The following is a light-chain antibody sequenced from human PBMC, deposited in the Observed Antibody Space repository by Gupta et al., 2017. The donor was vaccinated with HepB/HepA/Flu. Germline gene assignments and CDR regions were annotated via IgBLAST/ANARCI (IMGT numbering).Light chain of an antibody. J-gene: IGLJ1*01. CDR3: CSYAGSYTYV. CDR2: DVS. CDR1: SSDVGGYNY. V-gene: IGLV2-11*01. Sequence: QSPLPQPRSVSASPGQSVTISCTGTSSDVGGYNYVCWHQQHPGKAPKLMIYDVSKRPSGFPDRFSGSKSGNTASLTISGLQAEDEADYYCCSYAGSYTYVFGTGTKVTVL.